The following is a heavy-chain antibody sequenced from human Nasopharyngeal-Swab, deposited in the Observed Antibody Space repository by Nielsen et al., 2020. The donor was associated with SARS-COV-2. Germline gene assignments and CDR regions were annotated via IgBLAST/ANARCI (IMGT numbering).Heavy chain of an antibody. CDR2: FDPEDGET. CDR3: TTVAGSYVRFDY. J-gene: IGHJ4*02. V-gene: IGHV1-24*01. Sequence: ASVKVSCKVSGYSLTELSMHWVRQAPGKGLEWMGGFDPEDGETIYAQKFQGRVTMTEDTSTDTAYMELSSLTSEDTAVYYCTTVAGSYVRFDYWGQGTLVTVSS. D-gene: IGHD1-26*01. CDR1: GYSLTELS.